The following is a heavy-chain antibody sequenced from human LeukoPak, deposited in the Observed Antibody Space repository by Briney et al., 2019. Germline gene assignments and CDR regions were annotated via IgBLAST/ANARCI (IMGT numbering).Heavy chain of an antibody. V-gene: IGHV3-23*01. D-gene: IGHD3-22*01. J-gene: IGHJ5*01. CDR2: MCGTAGCT. CDR1: GFTFYMYA. Sequence: PGGSLRLSCQASGFTFYMYAMSWVRQAPGKGLEWVASMCGTAGCTFYPDSLKGRFTISRDNSKNVLYLRMNSLTAEDTAIYYCAKDRPNFHENSGHYYRRDGDSWGQGTLVTVSS. CDR3: AKDRPNFHENSGHYYRRDGDS.